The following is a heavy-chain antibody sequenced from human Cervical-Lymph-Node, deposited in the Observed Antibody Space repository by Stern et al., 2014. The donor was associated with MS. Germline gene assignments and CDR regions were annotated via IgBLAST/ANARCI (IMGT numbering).Heavy chain of an antibody. Sequence: EVQLVESGAEVKKPGESLKISCEASGYRFNTYWIGWVRQMPGKGLEWMGFIYPGDSDTRFSPTFQGQVSISADKSMSTAYLQWKSLKASDTAIYYCARGEGSAWYNWGQGTLVTVSS. J-gene: IGHJ4*02. CDR3: ARGEGSAWYN. D-gene: IGHD6-13*01. CDR2: IYPGDSDT. V-gene: IGHV5-51*03. CDR1: GYRFNTYW.